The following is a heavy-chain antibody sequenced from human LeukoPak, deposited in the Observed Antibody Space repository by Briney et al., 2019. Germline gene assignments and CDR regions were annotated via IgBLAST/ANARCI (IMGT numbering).Heavy chain of an antibody. Sequence: GRSLRFSCAASGFTFSSYAMHWVRQAPGKGLEWVAVIWSDTTNKYYADSVKGRFTISRDNSKNTLYLQMSSLRAEDTAMNYCARDRLTTVTTFHFDYWGQGTLVTVSS. CDR1: GFTFSSYA. CDR3: ARDRLTTVTTFHFDY. CDR2: IWSDTTNK. D-gene: IGHD4-17*01. J-gene: IGHJ4*02. V-gene: IGHV3-33*01.